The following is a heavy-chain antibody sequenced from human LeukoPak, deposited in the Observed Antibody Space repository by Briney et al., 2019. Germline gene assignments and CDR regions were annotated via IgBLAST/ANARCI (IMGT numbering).Heavy chain of an antibody. V-gene: IGHV3-48*01. CDR2: ISSSSTI. J-gene: IGHJ4*02. CDR1: GFTFSSYS. Sequence: GGSLRLSCAASGFTFSSYSMNWVRQAPGKGLEWVSYISSSSTIYYADSVKGRFTISRDNAKNSLYLQMNSLRAEDTAVYYCAREGDYYDSSGYSTPFDYWGQGTLVTVSS. CDR3: AREGDYYDSSGYSTPFDY. D-gene: IGHD3-22*01.